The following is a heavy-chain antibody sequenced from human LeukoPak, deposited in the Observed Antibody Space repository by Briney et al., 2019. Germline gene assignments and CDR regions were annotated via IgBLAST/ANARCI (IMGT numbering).Heavy chain of an antibody. Sequence: ASVKVSCKASGYTFFTAYHMHWVRQAPGQGLEWMGVINPRGGATTYAQKFQGRVTMTTDTSTSTVYMQLSSLRSEDTAVYYCARLAAPGTSSHYWGQGTLVSVSS. CDR3: ARLAAPGTSSHY. V-gene: IGHV1-46*01. D-gene: IGHD6-13*01. CDR1: GYTFFTAYH. J-gene: IGHJ4*02. CDR2: INPRGGAT.